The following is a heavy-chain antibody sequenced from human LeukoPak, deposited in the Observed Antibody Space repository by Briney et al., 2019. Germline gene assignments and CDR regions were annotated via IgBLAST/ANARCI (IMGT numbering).Heavy chain of an antibody. CDR3: ARAAYCGGDCYRGTNYYYSDY. CDR2: IIPIFGTA. J-gene: IGHJ4*02. V-gene: IGHV1-69*13. CDR1: GGTFSSYA. D-gene: IGHD2-21*02. Sequence: SVKVSCKASGGTFSSYAISWVRQAPGQGLEWMGGIIPIFGTANYAQKFQGRVTITADESTSTAYMELSSLRSEDTAVYYCARAAYCGGDCYRGTNYYYSDYWGQGTLVTVSS.